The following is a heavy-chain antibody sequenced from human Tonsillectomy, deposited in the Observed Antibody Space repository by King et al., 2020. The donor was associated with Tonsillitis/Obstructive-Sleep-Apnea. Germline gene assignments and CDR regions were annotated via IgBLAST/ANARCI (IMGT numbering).Heavy chain of an antibody. V-gene: IGHV2-5*02. J-gene: IGHJ4*02. CDR2: IYWDDDK. CDR1: GFSLSTSGVG. D-gene: IGHD6-19*01. Sequence: TLKESGPTLVKPTQTLTLTCTFSGFSLSTSGVGVGRIRQPPGKALEWLALIYWDDDKRYSPSLKSRLTITKDTSKNQVVLIMTNMDPVDTATYYCAHPSEYSSGWTDFDYWGQGTLVTVSS. CDR3: AHPSEYSSGWTDFDY.